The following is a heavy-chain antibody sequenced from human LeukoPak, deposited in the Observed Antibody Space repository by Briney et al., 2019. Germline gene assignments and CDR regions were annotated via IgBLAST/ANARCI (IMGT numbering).Heavy chain of an antibody. CDR2: INPNSGGT. CDR1: GYTFTGYY. V-gene: IGHV1-2*02. Sequence: ASVKVSCKASGYTFTGYYMHWVRQAPGQGLEWMGWINPNSGGTNYAQKFQGRVTMTRDTSISTAYMELSRLRSDDTAVYYCARDADPTAYYGSGSSIDYWGQGTLVTVSS. J-gene: IGHJ4*02. CDR3: ARDADPTAYYGSGSSIDY. D-gene: IGHD3-10*01.